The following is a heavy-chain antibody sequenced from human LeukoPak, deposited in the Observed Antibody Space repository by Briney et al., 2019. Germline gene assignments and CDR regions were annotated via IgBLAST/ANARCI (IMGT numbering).Heavy chain of an antibody. CDR3: ARDSRITMIVVVRLPDY. V-gene: IGHV1-46*01. CDR1: GYTFTSYY. D-gene: IGHD3-22*01. J-gene: IGHJ4*02. Sequence: ASVKVSCKASGYTFTSYYMHWVRQAPGQGLEWMGIINPSGGSTSYAQKFQGRVTMTRDTSTSTAYMELSSLRSEDTAVYYCARDSRITMIVVVRLPDYWGQGTLVTVSS. CDR2: INPSGGST.